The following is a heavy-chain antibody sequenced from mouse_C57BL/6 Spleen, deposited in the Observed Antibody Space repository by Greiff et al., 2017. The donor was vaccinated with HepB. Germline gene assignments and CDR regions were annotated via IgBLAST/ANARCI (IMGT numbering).Heavy chain of an antibody. CDR3: ARREDYYGSEDY. D-gene: IGHD1-1*01. CDR1: GYTFTDYY. CDR2: INPYNGGT. J-gene: IGHJ2*01. Sequence: EVQLQQSGPVLVKPGASVKMSCKASGYTFTDYYMNWVKQSHGKSLEWIGVINPYNGGTSYNQKFKGKATLTVDTSSSTAYMELNSLTSEDSAVYYGARREDYYGSEDYWGQGTTLTVSS. V-gene: IGHV1-19*01.